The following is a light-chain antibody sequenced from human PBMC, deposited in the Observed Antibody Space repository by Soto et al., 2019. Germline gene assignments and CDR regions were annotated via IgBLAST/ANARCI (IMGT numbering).Light chain of an antibody. Sequence: EIVLTQSPGTLSLSPGERATLSCRASQSVSDMYLAWYQDKPGQAPRLLIYASNRATGIPDRFSGSGSGTDFTLTINRLEPEDFAVYYCQHYGTSALFGPGTKVEIK. CDR3: QHYGTSAL. V-gene: IGKV3-20*01. CDR1: QSVSDMY. CDR2: AS. J-gene: IGKJ3*01.